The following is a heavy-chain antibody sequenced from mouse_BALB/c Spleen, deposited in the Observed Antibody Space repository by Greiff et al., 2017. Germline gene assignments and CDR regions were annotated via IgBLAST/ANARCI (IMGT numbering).Heavy chain of an antibody. CDR1: GYTFTSYW. Sequence: VQLQQSGPELVRPGASVKMSCKASGYTFTSYWMHWVKQRPGQGLEWIGMIDPSNSETRLNQKFKDKATLNVDKSSNTAYMQLRSLTSEDSAVYFCARAAYYCNYAWFAYWGQGTLVTVSA. D-gene: IGHD2-10*01. CDR3: ARAAYYCNYAWFAY. J-gene: IGHJ3*01. CDR2: IDPSNSET. V-gene: IGHV1S127*01.